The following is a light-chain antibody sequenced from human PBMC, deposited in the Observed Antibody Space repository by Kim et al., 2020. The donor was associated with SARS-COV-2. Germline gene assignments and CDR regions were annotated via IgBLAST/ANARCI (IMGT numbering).Light chain of an antibody. CDR2: DAS. CDR3: QLYDSLPIS. J-gene: IGKJ5*01. Sequence: IQLTQSPSTLSASVGDRVTISCQSSQNVRKFLNCYQKKPGKAPNLLLSDASSLHTGVPSRFSGSGSGTDFTFTITSLQPEDIATYYCQLYDSLPISFGQGTRLEIK. V-gene: IGKV1-33*01. CDR1: QNVRKF.